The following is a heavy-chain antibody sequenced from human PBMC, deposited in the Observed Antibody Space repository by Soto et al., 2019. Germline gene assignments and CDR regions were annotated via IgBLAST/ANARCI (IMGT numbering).Heavy chain of an antibody. CDR3: VRGEKGYGRY. D-gene: IGHD5-18*01. V-gene: IGHV4-31*03. Sequence: QVQLQESGPGLVKASETLSLTCSVSGGSINSGGYLWSWIRQHPGKGLEWIGFVYYSGSPHYNPSLRRRVAISVDTSKNQISLELKSVAAADTAVYFCVRGEKGYGRYWGQGTLITVSP. CDR2: VYYSGSP. CDR1: GGSINSGGYL. J-gene: IGHJ4*02.